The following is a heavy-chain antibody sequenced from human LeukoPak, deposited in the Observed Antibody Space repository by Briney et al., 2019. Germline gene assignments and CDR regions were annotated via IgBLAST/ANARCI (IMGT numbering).Heavy chain of an antibody. CDR1: GGSISSSSYY. CDR2: IYYSGST. CDR3: VSLLEWLLALDY. Sequence: SETLSLTCTVSGGSISSSSYYWGWIRQPPGKGLEWIGSIYYSGSTYYNPSLKSRVTISVDTSKNQFSLKLSSVTAADTAVYYCVSLLEWLLALDYWGQGTLVTASS. V-gene: IGHV4-39*01. D-gene: IGHD3-3*01. J-gene: IGHJ4*02.